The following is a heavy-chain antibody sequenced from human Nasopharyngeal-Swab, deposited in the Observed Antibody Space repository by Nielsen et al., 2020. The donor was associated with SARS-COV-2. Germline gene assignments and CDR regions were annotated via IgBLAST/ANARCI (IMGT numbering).Heavy chain of an antibody. CDR1: GFTFDDYV. Sequence: GGSLRLSCAASGFTFDDYVMHWVRQAPGKGLEWVSGISWNSGSPDYAGSVKGRFTISRDNAKNSLYLQMNSLKAEDTALYYCAKGYDFWSGYPFDYWGQGTLVTVSS. CDR3: AKGYDFWSGYPFDY. J-gene: IGHJ4*02. V-gene: IGHV3-9*01. D-gene: IGHD3-3*01. CDR2: ISWNSGSP.